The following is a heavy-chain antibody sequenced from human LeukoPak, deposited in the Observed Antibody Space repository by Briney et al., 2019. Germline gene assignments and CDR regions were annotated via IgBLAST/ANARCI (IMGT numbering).Heavy chain of an antibody. J-gene: IGHJ6*02. CDR3: AKDWYSSINLYYYYYYGMDV. V-gene: IGHV3-23*01. CDR2: ISGSGGST. D-gene: IGHD6-13*01. Sequence: GGSLRLSCAASGFTFSSYAMSWVRQAPGKGLEWVSAISGSGGSTYYADSVKGRFTISRDNSKNTLYLQMNSLRAEDTAVYYCAKDWYSSINLYYYYYYGMDVWGQGTTVTVSS. CDR1: GFTFSSYA.